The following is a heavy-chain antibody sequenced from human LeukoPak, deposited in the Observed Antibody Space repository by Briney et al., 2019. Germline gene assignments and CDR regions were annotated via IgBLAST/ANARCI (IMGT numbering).Heavy chain of an antibody. CDR3: AKTYYYDSSGFSAFDP. CDR1: GXXFSSYG. V-gene: IGHV3-30*18. J-gene: IGHJ5*02. D-gene: IGHD3-22*01. CDR2: ISYDGSNK. Sequence: GXXFSSYGMHWVRQAPGKGLEWVAVISYDGSNKYYADSVKGRFTISRDNSKNTLYLQMNSLRAEDTAVYYCAKTYYYDSSGFSAFDPWGQGTLVTVSS.